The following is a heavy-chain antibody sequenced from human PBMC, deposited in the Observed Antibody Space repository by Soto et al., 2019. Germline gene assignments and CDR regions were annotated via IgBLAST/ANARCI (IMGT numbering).Heavy chain of an antibody. CDR2: ISSGSVTM. CDR3: VRGGYKHGDGLDY. CDR1: GFSFSSHG. Sequence: EVQLVESGGGLVQAGGSLRLSCAASGFSFSSHGMNWVRQAPGKGLEWLSYISSGSVTMYYADSVEGRFTISRDNAQKSLYRRMNTLRDEDTAVYYCVRGGYKHGDGLDYWGQGTLVTVSS. J-gene: IGHJ4*02. V-gene: IGHV3-48*02. D-gene: IGHD1-1*01.